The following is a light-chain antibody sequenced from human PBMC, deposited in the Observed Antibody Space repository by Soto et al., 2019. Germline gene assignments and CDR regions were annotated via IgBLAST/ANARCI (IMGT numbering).Light chain of an antibody. CDR1: SSDIGDYNY. V-gene: IGLV2-8*01. Sequence: QSVLTQPASVSGSPGQSITISCTGTSSDIGDYNYVSWYQQHPGKAPKLMIYEVSKRPSGVPDRFSGSKSGNTASLTVSGLQAEDEADYYCSSYAGSNNYVVFGGGTKLTVL. CDR3: SSYAGSNNYVV. J-gene: IGLJ2*01. CDR2: EVS.